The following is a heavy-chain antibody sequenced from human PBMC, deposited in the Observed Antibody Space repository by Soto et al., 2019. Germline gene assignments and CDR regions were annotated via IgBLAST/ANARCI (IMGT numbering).Heavy chain of an antibody. CDR1: GGSISSGDYC. J-gene: IGHJ4*02. Sequence: PSETLSLTCTDSGGSISSGDYCWSWIRQPPGKGLEWIGYIYYSGSTYYNPSLKSRVTISVDTSKNQFSLKLSSVTAADTAVYYCARDLVRGVIDYWGQGTLVTVSS. V-gene: IGHV4-30-4*01. CDR3: ARDLVRGVIDY. CDR2: IYYSGST. D-gene: IGHD3-10*01.